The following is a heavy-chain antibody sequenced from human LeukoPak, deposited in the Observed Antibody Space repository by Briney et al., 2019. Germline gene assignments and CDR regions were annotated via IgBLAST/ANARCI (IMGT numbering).Heavy chain of an antibody. CDR1: GGTFSSYT. CDR2: IIPILGIA. CDR3: ARDRCSSSSCYFDY. D-gene: IGHD2-2*01. V-gene: IGHV1-69*04. J-gene: IGHJ4*02. Sequence: SVKVSCKASGGTFSSYTISWVRQAPGQGLEWMGRIIPILGIANYAQKFQGRVTITADKSTSTAYMELSSLRSEDTAVYYCARDRCSSSSCYFDYWGQETLVTVSS.